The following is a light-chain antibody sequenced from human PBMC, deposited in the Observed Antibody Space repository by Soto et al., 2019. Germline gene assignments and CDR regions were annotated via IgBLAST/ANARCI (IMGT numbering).Light chain of an antibody. Sequence: EIVMTQSPATLSVSPGEGATLSCRASQSVNSRLARYQQTPGQAPRLLIHDASTRANGIPARFSGSGSGTEFTLTISSLQSEDFAVYYCQQYYDRPLTFGQGTKLEIK. CDR2: DAS. CDR3: QQYYDRPLT. CDR1: QSVNSR. V-gene: IGKV3-15*01. J-gene: IGKJ2*01.